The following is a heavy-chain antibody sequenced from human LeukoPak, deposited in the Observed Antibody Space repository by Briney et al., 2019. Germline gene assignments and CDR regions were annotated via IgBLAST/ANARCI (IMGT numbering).Heavy chain of an antibody. CDR3: ARGYYGGNGTLDY. V-gene: IGHV1-46*01. D-gene: IGHD4-23*01. J-gene: IGHJ4*02. Sequence: ASVKVSCTASGSTFTSYYMHWVRQAPGQGLEWMGMINPSGGSTSYAQKFQGRVTVTRDTSTSTVYMDLSSLRSEDTAVYYCARGYYGGNGTLDYWGQGTLVTVSS. CDR1: GSTFTSYY. CDR2: INPSGGST.